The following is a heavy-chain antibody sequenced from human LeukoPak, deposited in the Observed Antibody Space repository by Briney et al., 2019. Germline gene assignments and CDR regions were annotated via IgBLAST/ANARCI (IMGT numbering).Heavy chain of an antibody. V-gene: IGHV1-69*05. J-gene: IGHJ6*03. CDR3: AREGDGSGSYYWADYYYYYMDV. Sequence: SVKVSCKASGGTFSSYAISWVRQAPGQGLEWMGRIIPIFGAANYAQKFQGRVTITTDESTSTAYMELSSLRSEDTAVYYCAREGDGSGSYYWADYYYYYMDVWGNGTTVTVSS. CDR2: IIPIFGAA. D-gene: IGHD3-10*01. CDR1: GGTFSSYA.